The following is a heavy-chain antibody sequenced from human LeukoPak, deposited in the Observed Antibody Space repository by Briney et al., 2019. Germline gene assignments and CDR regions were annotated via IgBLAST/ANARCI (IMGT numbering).Heavy chain of an antibody. D-gene: IGHD5-24*01. CDR1: GGSLSGYY. J-gene: IGHJ4*02. Sequence: PSETLSLTCGVYGGSLSGYYWSWIRQPPGKGLEWIGEIDHSGSTNYNPSLKSRATISLDKSKNQVFLKVNSVTAADMAVYYCARGRRDGYYFDYWGQGTLVTVSS. CDR3: ARGRRDGYYFDY. V-gene: IGHV4-34*01. CDR2: IDHSGST.